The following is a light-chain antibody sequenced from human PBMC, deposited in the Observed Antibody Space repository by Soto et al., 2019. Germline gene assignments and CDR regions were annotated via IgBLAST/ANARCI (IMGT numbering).Light chain of an antibody. V-gene: IGLV1-51*01. CDR2: DSN. J-gene: IGLJ2*01. CDR1: SSNIGNNY. Sequence: QSVLTQPPSVSAAPGQTVTISCSGSSSNIGNNYVSWYQQLPGTAPKLLIYDSNKRPSGIPDRFSGSKSGTSATLGITGLQTGDEADYYCGKWDNGLGAVVFGGGTRLTVL. CDR3: GKWDNGLGAVV.